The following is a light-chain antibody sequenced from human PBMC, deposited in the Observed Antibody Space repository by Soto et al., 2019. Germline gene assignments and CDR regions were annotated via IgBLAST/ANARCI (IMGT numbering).Light chain of an antibody. CDR2: EVA. CDR3: SSYTNTGTLVV. J-gene: IGLJ3*02. V-gene: IGLV2-14*01. Sequence: QSALTQPASVSGSPGQSITISCSGSGSDIGTYNFVSWYQHHQGRAPKLIISEVANRPSGVSDRFSGSKSGSLASLTISGLQADDEAVYYCSSYTNTGTLVVFGVGTKLTVL. CDR1: GSDIGTYNF.